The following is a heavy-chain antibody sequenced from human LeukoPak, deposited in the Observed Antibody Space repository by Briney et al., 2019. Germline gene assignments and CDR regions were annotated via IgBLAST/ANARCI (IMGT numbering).Heavy chain of an antibody. CDR3: ARETPDSSGWD. D-gene: IGHD6-19*01. CDR1: GFTFSSNG. V-gene: IGHV3-7*01. CDR2: IKQDGSHK. J-gene: IGHJ4*02. Sequence: GGSLRLSCVASGFTFSSNGMHWVRQAPGKGLEWVANIKQDGSHKNYVDSVKGRFTISRDNAKNSLYLQMNSLRAEDTAVYYCARETPDSSGWDWGQGTLVTVSS.